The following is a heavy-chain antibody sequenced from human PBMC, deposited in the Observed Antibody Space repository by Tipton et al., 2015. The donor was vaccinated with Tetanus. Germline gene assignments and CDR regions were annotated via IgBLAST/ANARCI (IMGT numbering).Heavy chain of an antibody. CDR2: IFYAGST. Sequence: TLSLTCTVSGASISDKKYYWGWIRQAPGKGLEWIGYIFYAGSTNSNPSLKSRVTISVDKAKNQFSLKLTSVTAADTAVYYCARATEHDIMTGYDNWGPGTQVTVSS. D-gene: IGHD3-9*01. J-gene: IGHJ4*02. V-gene: IGHV4-61*05. CDR3: ARATEHDIMTGYDN. CDR1: GASISDKKYY.